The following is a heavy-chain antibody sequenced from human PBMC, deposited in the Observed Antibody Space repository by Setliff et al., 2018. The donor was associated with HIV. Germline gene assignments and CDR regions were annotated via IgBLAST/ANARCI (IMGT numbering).Heavy chain of an antibody. Sequence: GGSLRLSCAASGFTFDISDMSWVRQAPGKGLEWVSSISSGGIIKKYSGSVKGRFTISRDNSKNTAYLQMSSLKTEDTAVYYCARPQHIYDDSSDDYWGQGTLVTVSS. D-gene: IGHD3-22*01. CDR2: ISSGGIIK. CDR1: GFTFDISD. V-gene: IGHV3-23*01. J-gene: IGHJ4*02. CDR3: ARPQHIYDDSSDDY.